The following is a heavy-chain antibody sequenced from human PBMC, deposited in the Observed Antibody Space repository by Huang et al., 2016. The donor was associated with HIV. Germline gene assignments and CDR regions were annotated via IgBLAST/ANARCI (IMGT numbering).Heavy chain of an antibody. CDR2: ISNDGTTT. V-gene: IGHV3-30-3*01. CDR1: GFSFSNYA. CDR3: TREYTVAGAFDI. J-gene: IGHJ3*02. Sequence: QGQLVESGGGVVRPGRSLRPSCAASGFSFSNYAMHWVRQAPGKRLEGVTFISNDGTTTYYANSVKGRFTISRDNFKNTLYLQMNRLRGDDTAVYYCTREYTVAGAFDIWGQGTMVTVSS. D-gene: IGHD5-12*01.